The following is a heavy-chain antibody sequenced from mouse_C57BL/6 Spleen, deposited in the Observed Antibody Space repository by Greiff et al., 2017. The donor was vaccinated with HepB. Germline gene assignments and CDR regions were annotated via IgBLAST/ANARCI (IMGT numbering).Heavy chain of an antibody. CDR3: ASSTTVVATRGDY. Sequence: VQLQQSGAELVKPGASVKMSCKASGYTFTSYWITWVKQRPGQGLEWIGDIYPGSGSTNYNEKFKSKATLTVDTSSSTAYMQLSSLTSEDSAVYYCASSTTVVATRGDYWGQGTTLTVSS. D-gene: IGHD1-1*01. J-gene: IGHJ2*01. CDR2: IYPGSGST. CDR1: GYTFTSYW. V-gene: IGHV1-55*01.